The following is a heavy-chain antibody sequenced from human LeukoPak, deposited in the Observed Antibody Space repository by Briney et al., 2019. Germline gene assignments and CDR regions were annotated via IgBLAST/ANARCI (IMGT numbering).Heavy chain of an antibody. Sequence: PSQTLSLTCTVSGGSLSSGGYYWSWIRQHPGTGLEWLGYIYYSGSTYYNPSLKSRVTISVDTSKNQFSLKLSSVTAADTAVYYCAREEYYYDSSGYYSPYGMDVWGQGTTVTVSS. CDR1: GGSLSSGGYY. V-gene: IGHV4-31*03. J-gene: IGHJ6*02. CDR3: AREEYYYDSSGYYSPYGMDV. D-gene: IGHD3-22*01. CDR2: IYYSGST.